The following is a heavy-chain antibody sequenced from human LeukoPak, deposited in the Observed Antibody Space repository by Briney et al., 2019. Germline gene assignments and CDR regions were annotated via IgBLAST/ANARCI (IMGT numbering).Heavy chain of an antibody. J-gene: IGHJ5*02. CDR3: ATKQWLVRGWFDP. CDR2: ISVSGGNT. D-gene: IGHD6-19*01. V-gene: IGHV3-23*01. CDR1: GFTFSNYA. Sequence: GSLRLSCAASGFTFSNYAMSRVRQAPGKGLEWVSSISVSGGNTYYAASVKGRFTISRDNSKNTLYLQMNSLTAEDTALYYCATKQWLVRGWFDPWGQGTLVTVSS.